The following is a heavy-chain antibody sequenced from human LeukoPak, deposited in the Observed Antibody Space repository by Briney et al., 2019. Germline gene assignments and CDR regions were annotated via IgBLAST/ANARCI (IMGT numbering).Heavy chain of an antibody. CDR3: XXDAIVGATRGDY. D-gene: IGHD1-26*01. V-gene: IGHV1-2*02. Sequence: GASVKVSCKASAFTFTGYYMHWVRQVPGQGLEWMGWIDPNTGGTNYAQRFQGRVTMTRDTSISTAYLELSRLRSDDTAVYYCXXDAIVGATRGDYWGQGTLVTVSS. CDR2: IDPNTGGT. J-gene: IGHJ4*02. CDR1: AFTFTGYY.